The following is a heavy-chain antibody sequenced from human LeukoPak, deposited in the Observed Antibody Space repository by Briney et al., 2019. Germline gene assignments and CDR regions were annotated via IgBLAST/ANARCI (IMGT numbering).Heavy chain of an antibody. V-gene: IGHV3-7*01. J-gene: IGHJ4*02. CDR1: GFTFSTYW. D-gene: IGHD2-21*02. Sequence: GGSLRLSCAASGFTFSTYWMSWVRQAPGKGLEWVATIRQDGIETHYVDSVKGRFIISRDNGKNSLYLQMSSLRAEDTAVYYCARGCGRAHCPYFFDYWGQGTLVPVSS. CDR2: IRQDGIET. CDR3: ARGCGRAHCPYFFDY.